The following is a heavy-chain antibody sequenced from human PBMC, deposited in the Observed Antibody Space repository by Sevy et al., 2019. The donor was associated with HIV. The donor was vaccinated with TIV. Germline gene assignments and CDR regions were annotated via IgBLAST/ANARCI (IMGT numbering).Heavy chain of an antibody. D-gene: IGHD5-12*01. CDR2: INHSGST. CDR3: ARGLKREGRGVATIRGYYYYKDV. V-gene: IGHV4-34*01. J-gene: IGHJ6*03. CDR1: GGSFSGYY. Sequence: SETLSLTCAVYGGSFSGYYWSWIRQPPGKGLEWIGEINHSGSTNYNPSLKSRVTISVDTSKNQFSLKLSSVTAADTAVYYCARGLKREGRGVATIRGYYYYKDVWRKGTTVTVSS.